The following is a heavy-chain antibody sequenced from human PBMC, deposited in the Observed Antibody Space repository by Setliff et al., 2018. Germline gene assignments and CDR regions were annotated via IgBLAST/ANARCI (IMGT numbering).Heavy chain of an antibody. J-gene: IGHJ5*02. D-gene: IGHD3-3*01. CDR1: GFTFNEHA. CDR2: ISSRSTYI. Sequence: PGGSLRLSCVASGFTFNEHAMHWVRQAPGKGLEWVSSISSRSTYIYYADSLKGRFTISRDNAKNSLYLQMNSLRAEDTSVYYCGRDVFDFRTGQGGPWGQGTRVTVSS. V-gene: IGHV3-21*01. CDR3: GRDVFDFRTGQGGP.